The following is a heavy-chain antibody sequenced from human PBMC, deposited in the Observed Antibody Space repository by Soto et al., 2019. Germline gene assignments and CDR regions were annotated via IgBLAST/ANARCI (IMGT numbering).Heavy chain of an antibody. D-gene: IGHD3-22*01. CDR2: ISAYSGNT. CDR3: AAWRRYYYDSSGSRPFFY. V-gene: IGHV1-18*01. J-gene: IGHJ4*02. Sequence: ASVKVSCKASGYTFTSYGISWVRQAPGQGLEWMGWISAYSGNTNYAQKFQERVTITTDTSTSTAYMELSSLRSEDTAVYYCAAWRRYYYDSSGSRPFFYWGQGTLVTVSS. CDR1: GYTFTSYG.